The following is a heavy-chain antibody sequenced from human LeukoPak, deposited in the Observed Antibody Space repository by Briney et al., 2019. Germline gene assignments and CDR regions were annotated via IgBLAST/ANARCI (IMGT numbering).Heavy chain of an antibody. CDR2: IYYSGST. CDR1: GGSISSYY. D-gene: IGHD1-26*01. Sequence: SETLSLTCTVSGGSISSYYWSWIRQPPGKGLEWIGYIYYSGSTNYNPSLKSRVTISVDTSKNQFSLKLGSVTAADTAVYYCARSEGGASTGLDYWGQGTLVTVSS. CDR3: ARSEGGASTGLDY. J-gene: IGHJ4*02. V-gene: IGHV4-59*01.